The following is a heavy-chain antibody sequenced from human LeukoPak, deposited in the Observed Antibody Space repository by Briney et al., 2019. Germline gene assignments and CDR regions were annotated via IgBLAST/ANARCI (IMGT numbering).Heavy chain of an antibody. CDR3: ARGNLYYYDSSGYYYDY. CDR2: INPNSGGT. Sequence: ASVKVSCKASGYTFTGYYMHWMRQAPGQGLEWMGWINPNSGGTNYAQKFQGRATMTRDTSISTAYMELSRLRSDDTAVYYCARGNLYYYDSSGYYYDYWGQGTLVTVSS. CDR1: GYTFTGYY. V-gene: IGHV1-2*02. D-gene: IGHD3-22*01. J-gene: IGHJ4*02.